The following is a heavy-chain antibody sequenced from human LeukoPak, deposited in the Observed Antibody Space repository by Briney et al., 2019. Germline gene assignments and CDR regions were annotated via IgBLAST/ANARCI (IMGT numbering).Heavy chain of an antibody. CDR2: IWYDGSNK. CDR1: GFTFSSYG. Sequence: TGRSLRLSCAASGFTFSSYGMHWVRQAPGKGLEWVAVIWYDGSNKYYADSVKGRFTISRDNSKNTLYLQMNSLRAEDTAVYYCAREGDSSGWYYFDYWGQGTLVTVSS. CDR3: AREGDSSGWYYFDY. V-gene: IGHV3-33*01. J-gene: IGHJ4*02. D-gene: IGHD6-19*01.